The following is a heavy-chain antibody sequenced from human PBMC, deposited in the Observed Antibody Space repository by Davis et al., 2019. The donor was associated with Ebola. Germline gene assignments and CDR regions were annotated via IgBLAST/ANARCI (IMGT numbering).Heavy chain of an antibody. Sequence: PGGSLRLSCAASGFTFINYWMHWVRQAPGKGLEWVSRANSDGSTPGYGDSVKGRFTISRDNARNTLYLQMNSLRAEDTAVYYCSREVRGGFSPMDLWGTGTTVTVSS. V-gene: IGHV3-74*01. CDR2: ANSDGSTP. CDR1: GFTFINYW. D-gene: IGHD5-18*01. CDR3: SREVRGGFSPMDL. J-gene: IGHJ6*04.